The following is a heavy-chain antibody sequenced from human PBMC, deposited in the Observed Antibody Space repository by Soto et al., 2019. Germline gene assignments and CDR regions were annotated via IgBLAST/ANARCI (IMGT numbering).Heavy chain of an antibody. Sequence: EVQLVESGGDLVQPGGSLRLSCAASGFSFSNHDMHWVRQATGKGLEWVSGISTAGDTFYSGSVKGRFTISRENGKNSLYLQMIYLRAGDTAVYYCARGGYCTGGSCYSYHWDHWGQGTLVTVSS. CDR2: ISTAGDT. CDR3: ARGGYCTGGSCYSYHWDH. D-gene: IGHD2-15*01. CDR1: GFSFSNHD. J-gene: IGHJ4*02. V-gene: IGHV3-13*04.